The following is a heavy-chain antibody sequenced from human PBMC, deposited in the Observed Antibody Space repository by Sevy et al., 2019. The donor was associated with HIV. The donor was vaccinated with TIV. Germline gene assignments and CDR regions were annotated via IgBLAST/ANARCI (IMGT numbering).Heavy chain of an antibody. CDR3: AKTRYHYPISGFFGGTFDADY. CDR2: ISYDGSNK. Sequence: GGSLRLSCAASGFTFSSYAMHWVRQAPGKGLEWVAVISYDGSNKYYADSVKGRFTISRDNSKNTLYLQMNSLRAEDTAVYYCAKTRYHYPISGFFGGTFDADYWGHGTLVTVSS. J-gene: IGHJ4*01. V-gene: IGHV3-30-3*02. D-gene: IGHD3-22*01. CDR1: GFTFSSYA.